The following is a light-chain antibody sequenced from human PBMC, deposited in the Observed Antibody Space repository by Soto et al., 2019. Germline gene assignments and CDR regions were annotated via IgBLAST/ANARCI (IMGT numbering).Light chain of an antibody. V-gene: IGKV1-5*03. CDR3: QQYNSYWT. CDR2: KAS. J-gene: IGKJ1*01. Sequence: IQMTQSPSSLSASVGDRVTITFRASQSIRNDLGWYQQKPGKAPKLLIYKASSLESGVPSRFSGSGSGTEFTLTISSLQPDDFATYYCQQYNSYWTFGQGTMVDIK. CDR1: QSIRND.